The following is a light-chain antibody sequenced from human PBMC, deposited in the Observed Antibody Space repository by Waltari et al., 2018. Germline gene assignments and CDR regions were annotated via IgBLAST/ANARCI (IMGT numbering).Light chain of an antibody. CDR1: RSDVGGYNY. CDR2: DVT. CDR3: CSFGGNYPYV. Sequence: QSALTQPRSVSGSPGQSVTISCTGTRSDVGGYNYVSWYQQHPGKAPKVMIYDVTKRPSGVPDRFSGSKSGNTASLTISGLQAEDEADYYCCSFGGNYPYVFGEGTKLAVL. J-gene: IGLJ3*02. V-gene: IGLV2-11*01.